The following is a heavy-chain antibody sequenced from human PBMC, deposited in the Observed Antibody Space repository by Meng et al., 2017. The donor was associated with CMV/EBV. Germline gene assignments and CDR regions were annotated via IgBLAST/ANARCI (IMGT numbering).Heavy chain of an antibody. Sequence: ASVKVSCKASGYTFTGYYMHWVRQAPGQGLEWMGWINPNSGGTNYAQKFQGRVTMTRDTSISTAYMELSRLRSDDTAVYYCARSDSTLRMPAIRYWGQGTLVTVSS. CDR3: ARSDSTLRMPAIRY. CDR1: GYTFTGYY. V-gene: IGHV1-2*02. D-gene: IGHD2-2*01. CDR2: INPNSGGT. J-gene: IGHJ4*02.